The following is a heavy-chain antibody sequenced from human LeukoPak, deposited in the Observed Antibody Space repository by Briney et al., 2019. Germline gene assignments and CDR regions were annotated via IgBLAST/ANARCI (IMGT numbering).Heavy chain of an antibody. CDR3: ARETYYYDSSGYSSARAFDI. J-gene: IGHJ3*02. Sequence: GGALRLSCAASGFTFSSYSMNWVRQAPGKGLEWVSSISSSSSYIYYADSVKGRFTISRDNAKNSLYLQMNSLRAEDTAVYYCARETYYYDSSGYSSARAFDIWGQGTMVTVSS. D-gene: IGHD3-22*01. V-gene: IGHV3-21*01. CDR1: GFTFSSYS. CDR2: ISSSSSYI.